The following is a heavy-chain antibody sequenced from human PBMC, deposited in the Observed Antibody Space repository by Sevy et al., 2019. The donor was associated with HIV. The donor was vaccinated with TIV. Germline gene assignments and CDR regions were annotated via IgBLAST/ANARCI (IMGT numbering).Heavy chain of an antibody. J-gene: IGHJ4*02. Sequence: ASVKVSCKVSGYTVTEVSMHWVRQAPGKGLEWMGRFDPEDGERIYAQKFQGRVTLTEDTSTETAYMELRSLKSEDTAVYYCATTREYYQDSSGYLDFWGQGTLVTVSS. V-gene: IGHV1-24*01. CDR1: GYTVTEVS. D-gene: IGHD3-22*01. CDR2: FDPEDGER. CDR3: ATTREYYQDSSGYLDF.